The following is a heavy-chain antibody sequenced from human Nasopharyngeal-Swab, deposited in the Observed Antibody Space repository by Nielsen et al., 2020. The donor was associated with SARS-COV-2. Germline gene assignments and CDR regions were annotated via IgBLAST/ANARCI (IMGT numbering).Heavy chain of an antibody. V-gene: IGHV4-39*01. CDR1: GGSISSSSYY. J-gene: IGHJ5*02. CDR3: ARLVVAATRFDP. CDR2: IHYSGST. Sequence: GSLRLSCTVSGGSISSSSYYWGWIRQPPGKGLEWIGSIHYSGSTYYNPSLKSRVTISVDTSKNQFSLKLSSVTAADTAVYYCARLVVAATRFDPWGQGTLVTVSS. D-gene: IGHD2-15*01.